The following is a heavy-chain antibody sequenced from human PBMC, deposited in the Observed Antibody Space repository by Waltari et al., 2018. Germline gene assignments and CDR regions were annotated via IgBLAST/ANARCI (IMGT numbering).Heavy chain of an antibody. CDR2: IYWDDDK. J-gene: IGHJ5*02. D-gene: IGHD6-19*01. V-gene: IGHV2-5*02. CDR1: GFSLSTSGVG. Sequence: QITLKESGPTLVKPTQTLTLTCTFSGFSLSTSGVGVGWIRQPPGKALEWLALIYWDDDKRYSPSLKSRLTITKDTSKNQVVLTMTNMDPVDTATYYCAHRHSSGWGGGFDPWGQGTLVTVSS. CDR3: AHRHSSGWGGGFDP.